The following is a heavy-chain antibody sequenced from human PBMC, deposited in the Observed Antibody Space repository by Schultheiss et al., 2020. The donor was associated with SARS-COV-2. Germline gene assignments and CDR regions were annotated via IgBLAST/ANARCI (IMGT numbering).Heavy chain of an antibody. D-gene: IGHD4-11*01. J-gene: IGHJ6*02. CDR3: AKDKEAGNYVAVSYYYGMDV. V-gene: IGHV1-69*13. CDR2: IIPIFGTA. CDR1: GGTFSSYA. Sequence: SVKVSCKASGGTFSSYAISWVRQAPGQGLEWMGGIIPIFGTANYAQKFQGRVTITADESTSTAYMELSSLRSEDTAVYYCAKDKEAGNYVAVSYYYGMDVWGQGTTVTVSS.